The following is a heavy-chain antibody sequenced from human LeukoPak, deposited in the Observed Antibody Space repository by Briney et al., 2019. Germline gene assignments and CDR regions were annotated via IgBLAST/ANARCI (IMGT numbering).Heavy chain of an antibody. CDR2: ISFDGTNK. Sequence: PGRSLRLSCTASGVSLSNYAMHWVRRPPGRGLEWVAVISFDGTNKYYGASVEGRFSVSRDNSKNTLYLQMNSLRPDDTAMYYCATDYGDYEPIDYWGQGTLVTVSS. CDR3: ATDYGDYEPIDY. V-gene: IGHV3-30*04. J-gene: IGHJ4*02. CDR1: GVSLSNYA. D-gene: IGHD4-17*01.